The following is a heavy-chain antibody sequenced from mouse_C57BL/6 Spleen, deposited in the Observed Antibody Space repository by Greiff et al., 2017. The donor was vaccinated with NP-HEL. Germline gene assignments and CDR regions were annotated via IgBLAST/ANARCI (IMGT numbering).Heavy chain of an antibody. V-gene: IGHV5-16*01. Sequence: EVNVVESEGGLVQPGSSMKLSCTASGFTFSDYYMAWVRQVPEKGLEWVANINYDGSSTYYLDSLKSRFIISRDNAKNILYLQMSSLKSEDTATYYCARGRYYYAMDYWGQGTSVTVSS. CDR3: ARGRYYYAMDY. CDR2: INYDGSST. D-gene: IGHD1-1*01. CDR1: GFTFSDYY. J-gene: IGHJ4*01.